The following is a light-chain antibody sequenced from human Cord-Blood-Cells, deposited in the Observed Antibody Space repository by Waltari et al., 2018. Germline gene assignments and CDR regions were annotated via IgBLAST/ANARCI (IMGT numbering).Light chain of an antibody. Sequence: EIVLTQSPGTLSLSPGERATLSCRASQSVSSSYLAWYQQKPGQAPRLRIYCASSRATGIPDRFSGRGSGTDFTLTISRLEPEDFAVYYCQQYGSSLWTFGQGTKVEIK. CDR3: QQYGSSLWT. CDR2: CAS. J-gene: IGKJ1*01. CDR1: QSVSSSY. V-gene: IGKV3-20*01.